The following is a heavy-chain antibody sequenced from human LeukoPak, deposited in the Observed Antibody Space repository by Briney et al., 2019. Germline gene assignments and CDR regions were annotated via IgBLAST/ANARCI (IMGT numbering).Heavy chain of an antibody. CDR3: AKGPAAHIRWGYFHH. J-gene: IGHJ1*01. Sequence: GGSLRLSCAASGFTFNSYAMNWVRQAPGKGLEWVSGTTGSGLSTYYADSVKGRFTISRDNSNNTLYLQMNSLRAEDTAIYYCAKGPAAHIRWGYFHHWGQGNLVTVSS. D-gene: IGHD2-2*01. CDR1: GFTFNSYA. V-gene: IGHV3-23*01. CDR2: TTGSGLST.